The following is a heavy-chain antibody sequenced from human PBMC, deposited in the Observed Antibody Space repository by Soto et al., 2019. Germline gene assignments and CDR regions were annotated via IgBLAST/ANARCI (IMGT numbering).Heavy chain of an antibody. CDR1: GFTFSSYA. CDR3: AKDPTYYYGSGRSYFAY. Sequence: GGSLRLSCAASGFTFSSYAMSWVRQAPGKGLEWVSAISGSGGSTYYADSVKGRFTISRDNSKNTLYLQMNSLRAEDTAVYYCAKDPTYYYGSGRSYFAYWGQGTLVTVSS. D-gene: IGHD3-10*01. J-gene: IGHJ4*02. V-gene: IGHV3-23*01. CDR2: ISGSGGST.